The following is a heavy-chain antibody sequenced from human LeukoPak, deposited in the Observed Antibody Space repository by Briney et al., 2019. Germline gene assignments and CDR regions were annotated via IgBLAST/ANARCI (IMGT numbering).Heavy chain of an antibody. CDR1: GFIVSSNY. V-gene: IGHV3-30*18. CDR3: AKEATMDAGAFDI. D-gene: IGHD3-10*01. Sequence: GGSLRLSCVASGFIVSSNYMNWVRQAPGKGLEWVAVISYDGSNKYYADSVKGRFTISRDNSKNTLYLQMNSLRAEDTAVYYCAKEATMDAGAFDIWGQGTMVTVSS. J-gene: IGHJ3*02. CDR2: ISYDGSNK.